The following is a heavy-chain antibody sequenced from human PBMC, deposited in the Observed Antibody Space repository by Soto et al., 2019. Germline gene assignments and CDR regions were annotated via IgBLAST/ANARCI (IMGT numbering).Heavy chain of an antibody. V-gene: IGHV1-46*01. D-gene: IGHD1-26*01. Sequence: ASVKVSCKASGYTFTRYYMHWVRQAPGQGIKRMGMINPRGGSTNYAQKFQGRVTMTGDTSTSTVYMELSSLRSEDTAVYYCARSGGSVGPDAFDIWGQGTMVTVSS. J-gene: IGHJ3*02. CDR1: GYTFTRYY. CDR2: INPRGGST. CDR3: ARSGGSVGPDAFDI.